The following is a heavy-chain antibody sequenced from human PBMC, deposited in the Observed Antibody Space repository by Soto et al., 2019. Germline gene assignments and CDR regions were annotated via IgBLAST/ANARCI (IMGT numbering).Heavy chain of an antibody. D-gene: IGHD3-22*01. V-gene: IGHV1-2*02. J-gene: IGHJ2*01. Sequence: GASVKVSCKASGSTFSGYYLHWLLQAPAVGLVWLGWMNPESGDSQYGETFQGRVTMTRDTSSATVHMELSGLRPDDTAVYYCAKVSGRYDSSGYYYLYWYFDLWGRGTLVTVSS. CDR1: GSTFSGYY. CDR3: AKVSGRYDSSGYYYLYWYFDL. CDR2: MNPESGDS.